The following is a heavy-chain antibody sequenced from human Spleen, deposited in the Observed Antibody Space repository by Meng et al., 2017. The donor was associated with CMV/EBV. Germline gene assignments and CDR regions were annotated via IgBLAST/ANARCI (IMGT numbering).Heavy chain of an antibody. CDR3: ARDPGIAARFFDY. CDR1: GGSFSGYY. CDR2: INHSGST. V-gene: IGHV4-34*01. J-gene: IGHJ4*02. Sequence: CAVVGGSFSGYYWSWFRQPPGKGLEWIGEINHSGSTNYNPSLKSRVTISIDTSKNQFSLKLSSVTAADTAVYYCARDPGIAARFFDYWGQGTLVTVSS. D-gene: IGHD6-6*01.